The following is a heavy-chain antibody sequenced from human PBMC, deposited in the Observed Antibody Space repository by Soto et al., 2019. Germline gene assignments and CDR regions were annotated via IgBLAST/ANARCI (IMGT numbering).Heavy chain of an antibody. CDR3: ARDAYYESSGALGP. J-gene: IGHJ5*02. CDR1: GGSISSGGYY. CDR2: IYNSGST. Sequence: SETLSLTCSVSGGSISSGGYYWSWIRRHPGKGLEWIGNIYNSGSTYYNPSLKSRVLISVDTSKNQFSLKLTSVTAADTAVYYCARDAYYESSGALGPWGQGTLVTVSS. V-gene: IGHV4-31*03. D-gene: IGHD3-22*01.